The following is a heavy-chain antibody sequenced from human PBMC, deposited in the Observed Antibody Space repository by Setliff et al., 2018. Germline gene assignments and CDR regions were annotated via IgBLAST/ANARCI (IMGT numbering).Heavy chain of an antibody. V-gene: IGHV4-34*01. CDR2: IYHSGST. Sequence: PSETLSLTCAVYGGSFSGYHWSWIRQAPGKGLEWIGSIYHSGSTYFNPSLKSRVTISVDTSKNQFVLNLKAVTAADTAVYYCARDRTAYTYGLDVWGQGTTVTVSS. J-gene: IGHJ6*02. CDR1: GGSFSGYH. D-gene: IGHD3-16*01. CDR3: ARDRTAYTYGLDV.